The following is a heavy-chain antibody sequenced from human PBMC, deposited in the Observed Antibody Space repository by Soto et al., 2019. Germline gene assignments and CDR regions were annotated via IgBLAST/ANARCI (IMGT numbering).Heavy chain of an antibody. V-gene: IGHV3-9*01. CDR1: GFTFDDYA. D-gene: IGHD3-9*01. J-gene: IGHJ4*02. CDR3: AKGRLRYFDWLLAHFDY. CDR2: ISWSSGSI. Sequence: VQLVESGGGLVQPGRSLRLSCAASGFTFDDYAMHWVRQAPGKGLEWVSGISWSSGSIGYADSVKGRFTISRDNAKNSLYLQMNSLRAEDTALYYCAKGRLRYFDWLLAHFDYWGQGTLVTVSS.